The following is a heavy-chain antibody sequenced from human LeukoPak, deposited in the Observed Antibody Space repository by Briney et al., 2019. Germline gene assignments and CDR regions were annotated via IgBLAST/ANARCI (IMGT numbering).Heavy chain of an antibody. Sequence: SETLSLTCAVYGGSFSGYYWSWIRQPPGKGLEWIGEINHSGSTNYNPSLKSRVTISVDTSKNQFSLKLSSVTAADTAVYYCARALNPSCLGEFPWGQGTLVTVSS. J-gene: IGHJ5*02. D-gene: IGHD3-16*01. V-gene: IGHV4-34*01. CDR1: GGSFSGYY. CDR2: INHSGST. CDR3: ARALNPSCLGEFP.